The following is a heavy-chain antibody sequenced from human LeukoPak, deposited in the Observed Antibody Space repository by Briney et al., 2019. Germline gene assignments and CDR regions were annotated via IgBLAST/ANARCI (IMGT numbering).Heavy chain of an antibody. J-gene: IGHJ3*02. V-gene: IGHV3-20*04. CDR2: INWNGGST. CDR1: GFNFSTYW. Sequence: SGGSLRLSCRASGFNFSTYWMTWVRQVPGKGLEWVSGINWNGGSTGYADSVKGRFTISRDNAKNSLYLQMNSLRAEDTALYYCARLLSTMVRVFDIWGQGTMVTVSS. CDR3: ARLLSTMVRVFDI. D-gene: IGHD3-10*01.